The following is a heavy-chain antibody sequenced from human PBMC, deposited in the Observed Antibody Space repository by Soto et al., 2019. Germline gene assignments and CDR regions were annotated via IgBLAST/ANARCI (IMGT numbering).Heavy chain of an antibody. V-gene: IGHV3-13*01. Sequence: GGSLRLSCAASGFTFSSYDMHWVRQATGKGLEWVSAIGTAGDTYYPGSVKGRFTIFRENAKNSLYLQMNSLRAEDTAVYYCARYSYGYYYYYGMDVWGQGTTVTVSS. J-gene: IGHJ6*02. CDR3: ARYSYGYYYYYGMDV. CDR2: IGTAGDT. CDR1: GFTFSSYD. D-gene: IGHD5-18*01.